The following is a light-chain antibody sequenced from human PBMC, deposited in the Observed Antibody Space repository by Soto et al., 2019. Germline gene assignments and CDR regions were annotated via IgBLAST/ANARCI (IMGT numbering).Light chain of an antibody. Sequence: QSVLTQPPSVSGTPGQRVTISCSGSGSNIGSHTVNWYQQFPGTAPKLLIYYNHQRPSGVPDRFSGTSAYLAISGLQSEDEADYYCAAWDDSLNGWVFGGGTQLTVL. CDR1: GSNIGSHT. J-gene: IGLJ3*02. CDR2: YNH. CDR3: AAWDDSLNGWV. V-gene: IGLV1-44*01.